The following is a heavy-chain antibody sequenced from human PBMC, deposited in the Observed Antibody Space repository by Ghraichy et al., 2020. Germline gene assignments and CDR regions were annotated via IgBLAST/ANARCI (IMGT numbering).Heavy chain of an antibody. CDR2: IYYSGST. J-gene: IGHJ6*02. CDR1: GGSISSYY. V-gene: IGHV4-59*01. CDR3: ARDGGRRDYDFWSGYDHRTSHYGMDV. Sequence: GSLSLTCTVSGGSISSYYWSWIRQPPGKGLEWIGYIYYSGSTNYNPSLKSRVTISVDTSKNQFSLKLSSVTAADTAVYYCARDGGRRDYDFWSGYDHRTSHYGMDVWGQGTTVTVSS. D-gene: IGHD3-3*01.